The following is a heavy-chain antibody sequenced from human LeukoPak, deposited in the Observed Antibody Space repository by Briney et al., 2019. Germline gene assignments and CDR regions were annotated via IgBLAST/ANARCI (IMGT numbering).Heavy chain of an antibody. Sequence: GGSLRLSCAASGFTFSSYSMNWVRQARAKGLEWVSSISSSSSYIYYADSVKGRFTISRDNAKNSLYLQMNSLRAEDTAVYYCARDSSEKGGCFDYWGQGTLVTVSS. J-gene: IGHJ4*02. CDR2: ISSSSSYI. D-gene: IGHD2-15*01. CDR1: GFTFSSYS. CDR3: ARDSSEKGGCFDY. V-gene: IGHV3-21*01.